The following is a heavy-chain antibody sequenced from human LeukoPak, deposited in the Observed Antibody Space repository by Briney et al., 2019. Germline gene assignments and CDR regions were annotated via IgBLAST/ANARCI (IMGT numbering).Heavy chain of an antibody. V-gene: IGHV4-30-4*08. CDR2: IYYSGST. D-gene: IGHD6-13*01. CDR3: ARVIAAAGTFDY. CDR1: GGSISSSSYY. Sequence: PSETLSLTCTVSGGSISSSSYYWGWIRQPPGKGLEWIGYIYYSGSTYYNPSLKSRVTISVDTSKNQFSLKLSSVTAADTAVYYCARVIAAAGTFDYWGQGTLVTVSS. J-gene: IGHJ4*02.